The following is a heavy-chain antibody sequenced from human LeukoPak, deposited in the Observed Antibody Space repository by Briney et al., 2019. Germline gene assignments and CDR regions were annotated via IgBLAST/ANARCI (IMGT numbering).Heavy chain of an antibody. Sequence: SVKVSCKASGGTFSSYAISWVRQAPGQGLEWMGRIIPILGIANYAQKFQGRVTITADKSTSTDYMELSSLRSEDTAVYYCARGVNSGYDLDYWGQGTLVTVSS. D-gene: IGHD5-12*01. J-gene: IGHJ4*02. CDR3: ARGVNSGYDLDY. V-gene: IGHV1-69*04. CDR1: GGTFSSYA. CDR2: IIPILGIA.